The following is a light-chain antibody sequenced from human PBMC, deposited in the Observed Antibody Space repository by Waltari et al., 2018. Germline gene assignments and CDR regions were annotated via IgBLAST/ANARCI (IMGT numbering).Light chain of an antibody. Sequence: EIGMTQSQVTLSVSPGERVTLSCRTSRSVNFNLAWYQQKPGQAPRLLIYGASTRATAVPARFSGSGSGTEFTLTISSLQSEDFAVYYCQQYDDWLPITFGQGTRLDIK. CDR1: RSVNFN. V-gene: IGKV3-15*01. J-gene: IGKJ5*01. CDR3: QQYDDWLPIT. CDR2: GAS.